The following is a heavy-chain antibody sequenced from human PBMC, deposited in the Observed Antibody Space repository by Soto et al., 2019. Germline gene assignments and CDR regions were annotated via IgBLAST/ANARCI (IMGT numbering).Heavy chain of an antibody. D-gene: IGHD6-13*01. J-gene: IGHJ4*02. Sequence: EVQLVESGGGLIQPGGSLRLSCAASGFTVSTNYMSWVRQAPGKGLEWVSVIYSGGSTYYADSVKGRSTISRDNSKNTLYLQMNSLRAEDTAVYYCARASIAAAGYYFDYWGQGTLVTVSS. CDR1: GFTVSTNY. V-gene: IGHV3-53*01. CDR3: ARASIAAAGYYFDY. CDR2: IYSGGST.